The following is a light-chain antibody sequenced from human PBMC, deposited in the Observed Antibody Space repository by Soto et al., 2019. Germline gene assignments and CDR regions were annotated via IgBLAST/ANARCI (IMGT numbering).Light chain of an antibody. CDR2: EVN. J-gene: IGLJ2*01. V-gene: IGLV2-8*01. CDR1: SSDVGGYNY. Sequence: QSALTQPPSASGSPGQSVTISCTGTSSDVGGYNYVSWYQQHPGKAPKLMSYEVNERPSGVPDRFSGSQSGNTASLTVSGIQAEDDADYYCGSYTGSHVVFGGGTKLTVL. CDR3: GSYTGSHVV.